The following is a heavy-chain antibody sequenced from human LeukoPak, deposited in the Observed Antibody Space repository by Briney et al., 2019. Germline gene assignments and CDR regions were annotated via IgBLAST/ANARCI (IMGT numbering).Heavy chain of an antibody. D-gene: IGHD3-10*01. J-gene: IGHJ4*02. CDR1: GYTFTGYY. CDR3: ARDGRDTAKRKKHYYGSDPDY. Sequence: ASVKVSFKASGYTFTGYYMHWVRQAPGQGLEWMGWINPNSGGTNYAQKFQGRVTMTRDTSISTAYMELSRLRSDVTAVYYCARDGRDTAKRKKHYYGSDPDYWGQGTLVTVSS. CDR2: INPNSGGT. V-gene: IGHV1-2*02.